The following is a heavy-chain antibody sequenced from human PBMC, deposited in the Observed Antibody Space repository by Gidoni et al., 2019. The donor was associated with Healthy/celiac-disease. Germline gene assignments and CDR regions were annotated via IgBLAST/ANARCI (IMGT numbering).Heavy chain of an antibody. CDR3: AKDPPDYYGSGSYYYKGEFDP. CDR2: ISGSGGST. J-gene: IGHJ5*02. Sequence: EVQLLESGGGLVQPGGSLRPSCAASGFTFSSYAMSWVRQAPGKGLEWVSAISGSGGSTYYADSVKGRFTISRDNSKNTLYLQMNSLRAEDTAVYYCAKDPPDYYGSGSYYYKGEFDPWGQGTLVTVSS. CDR1: GFTFSSYA. D-gene: IGHD3-10*01. V-gene: IGHV3-23*01.